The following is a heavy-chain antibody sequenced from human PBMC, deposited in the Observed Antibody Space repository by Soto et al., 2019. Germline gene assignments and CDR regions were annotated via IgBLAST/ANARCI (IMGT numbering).Heavy chain of an antibody. V-gene: IGHV4-61*01. Sequence: PSETLSLTCTVSGGSVSSGSYYWSWIRHPPGKGLEWIGYIYYSGSTNYNPSLKSRVTISVDTSKNQFSLKLSSVTAADTAVYYCARAGPGRDYSNYVFSRGQGTLVTVSS. D-gene: IGHD4-4*01. CDR2: IYYSGST. CDR1: GGSVSSGSYY. J-gene: IGHJ4*02. CDR3: ARAGPGRDYSNYVFS.